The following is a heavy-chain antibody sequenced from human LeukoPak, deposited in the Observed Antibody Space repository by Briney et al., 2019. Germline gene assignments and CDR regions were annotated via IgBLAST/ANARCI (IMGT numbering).Heavy chain of an antibody. CDR3: AKDWGMAGTEYFDY. CDR1: GFTFDDYA. V-gene: IGHV3-43D*03. CDR2: ISWDGGST. Sequence: PGGSLRLSCAASGFTFDDYAMHWVRQAPGKGLEWVSLISWDGGSTYYADSVKGRFTISRDNSKNSLYLQMNSLRAEDTALYYCAKDWGMAGTEYFDYWGQGTLVTVSS. D-gene: IGHD6-19*01. J-gene: IGHJ4*02.